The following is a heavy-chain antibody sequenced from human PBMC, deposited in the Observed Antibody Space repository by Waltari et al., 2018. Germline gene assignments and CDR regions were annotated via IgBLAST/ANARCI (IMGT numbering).Heavy chain of an antibody. Sequence: EVQLVESGGGLVQPGGSLRLSCAASGFTFSSYSMNWVRQAPGKGLEWVSYISSSSSTIYYADSVKGRFNISRDNAKNSLYLQMNSLRAEDTAVYYCARAPRFLEWLFDLNWFDPWGQGTLVTVSS. J-gene: IGHJ5*02. CDR3: ARAPRFLEWLFDLNWFDP. V-gene: IGHV3-48*04. CDR2: ISSSSSTI. D-gene: IGHD3-3*01. CDR1: GFTFSSYS.